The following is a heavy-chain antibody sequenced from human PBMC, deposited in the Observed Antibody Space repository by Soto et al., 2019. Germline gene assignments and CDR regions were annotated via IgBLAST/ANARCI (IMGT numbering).Heavy chain of an antibody. CDR3: ARNLVSPVAGTPNWFDP. D-gene: IGHD6-19*01. Sequence: SETLSLTCTVSGGSISSYYWSWIRQPSGKGLEWIGYIYYSGSTNYNPSLKSRVTISVDTSKNQFSLKLSSVTAADTAVYYCARNLVSPVAGTPNWFDPWGQGTLVTVSS. CDR1: GGSISSYY. V-gene: IGHV4-59*01. J-gene: IGHJ5*02. CDR2: IYYSGST.